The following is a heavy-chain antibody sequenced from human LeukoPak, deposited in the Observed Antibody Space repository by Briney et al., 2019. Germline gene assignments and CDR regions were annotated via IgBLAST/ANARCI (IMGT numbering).Heavy chain of an antibody. Sequence: SQTLSLTCTVSDGSFSSGAYYWSWIRQSPGEGLEWIGYIFRSGATYYSPSLESRVTISIDRSKNQFSLKLSSVTAADTAVYCCARVERDRYGSGTSFDYWGQGTLVTVSS. CDR3: ARVERDRYGSGTSFDY. CDR2: IFRSGAT. D-gene: IGHD3-10*01. J-gene: IGHJ4*02. V-gene: IGHV4-30-2*06. CDR1: DGSFSSGAYY.